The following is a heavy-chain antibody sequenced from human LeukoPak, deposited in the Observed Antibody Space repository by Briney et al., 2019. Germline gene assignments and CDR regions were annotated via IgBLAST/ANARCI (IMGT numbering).Heavy chain of an antibody. CDR3: ARKEHNYYYGMDV. Sequence: SETLSLTCTVSGGPISSSSYYWGWIRQPPGKGLEWIGSIHYSGSTYYNPSLKSRVTISVDTSKNQFSLKLSSVTAADTAVYYCARKEHNYYYGMDVWGQGTTVTVSS. V-gene: IGHV4-39*01. CDR2: IHYSGST. J-gene: IGHJ6*02. D-gene: IGHD2-21*01. CDR1: GGPISSSSYY.